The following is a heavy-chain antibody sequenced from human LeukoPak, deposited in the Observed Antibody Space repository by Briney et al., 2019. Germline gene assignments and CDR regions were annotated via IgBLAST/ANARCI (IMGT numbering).Heavy chain of an antibody. V-gene: IGHV4-34*01. Sequence: PSETLSLTCAVYGGSFSGYYWSWIRQPPGKGLEWIGEINHSGSTNYNPSLKSRVTISVDTSKNQFSLKLSSVTAADTAVYYCARGRGLWFGEIDYWGQGPLVTVSS. CDR2: INHSGST. CDR1: GGSFSGYY. CDR3: ARGRGLWFGEIDY. J-gene: IGHJ4*02. D-gene: IGHD3-10*01.